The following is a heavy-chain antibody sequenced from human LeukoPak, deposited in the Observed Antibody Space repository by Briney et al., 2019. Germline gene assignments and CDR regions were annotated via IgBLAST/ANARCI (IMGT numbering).Heavy chain of an antibody. Sequence: PSDTLSLICTVSGGSISSVSYFWPWIRQPAGKGLEWIGRSYTSGSTNYNSSLKSRVTISVDTSKNQFSLKLSSVTAADAAVYYCGRVYGDSTEVDYWGQGTLVTVSS. V-gene: IGHV4-61*02. CDR3: GRVYGDSTEVDY. CDR1: GGSISSVSYF. J-gene: IGHJ4*02. CDR2: SYTSGST. D-gene: IGHD4-17*01.